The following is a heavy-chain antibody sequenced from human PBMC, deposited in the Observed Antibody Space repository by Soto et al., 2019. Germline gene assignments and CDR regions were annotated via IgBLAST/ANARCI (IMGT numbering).Heavy chain of an antibody. V-gene: IGHV1-2*02. CDR2: INDNSGAT. Sequence: ASVKVSCKASGYTFTDYYMHWVRRAPGQGLEWMGWINDNSGATRYSQRFQGRVTLTRDTSISTAYMELSSLRSDDTAVYYCARDSAAAAGLSFDSWGQGALVTVSS. D-gene: IGHD6-13*01. CDR1: GYTFTDYY. J-gene: IGHJ4*02. CDR3: ARDSAAAAGLSFDS.